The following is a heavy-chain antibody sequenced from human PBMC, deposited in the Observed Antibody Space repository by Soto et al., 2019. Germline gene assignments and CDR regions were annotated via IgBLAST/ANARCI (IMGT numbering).Heavy chain of an antibody. D-gene: IGHD2-2*01. CDR3: AREKCSSTSCHHGMDV. Sequence: GGSLRLCCVAFAFTFNNFPMHWVRQAPGEGLQWLASITSSSSYKYYADSVKGRFTISRDNAKNSLFLELTGLRAEDTAVYYCAREKCSSTSCHHGMDVWGLGTTVTVSS. J-gene: IGHJ6*02. CDR1: AFTFNNFP. CDR2: ITSSSSYK. V-gene: IGHV3-21*01.